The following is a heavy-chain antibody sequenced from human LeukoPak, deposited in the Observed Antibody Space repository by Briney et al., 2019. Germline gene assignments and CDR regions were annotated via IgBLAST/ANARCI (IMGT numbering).Heavy chain of an antibody. CDR3: TTDLRWESPPPDY. D-gene: IGHD1-26*01. CDR1: GFIFTNAW. CDR2: IKSTADGGAS. J-gene: IGHJ4*02. Sequence: PGGSLRLSCAASGFIFTNAWMTWVRQAPGKGLEWVGRIKSTADGGASDYAAPVRGRFTISRDDSKTTLFLQMNSLKTEDTALYCTTDLRWESPPPDYWGQGTLVTVSS. V-gene: IGHV3-15*01.